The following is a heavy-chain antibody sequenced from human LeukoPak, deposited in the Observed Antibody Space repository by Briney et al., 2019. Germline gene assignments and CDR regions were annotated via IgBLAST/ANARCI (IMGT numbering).Heavy chain of an antibody. CDR1: GGSFSGYY. V-gene: IGHV4-34*01. Sequence: SETLSLTCAVYGGSFSGYYWSWIRQPPGKGLEWIGEINHSGSTNYNPSLKSRVTISVDTSKNQFSLKLSSVTAADTAVYYCARSGDSYGYDYWGQGTLVTVSS. D-gene: IGHD5-18*01. CDR3: ARSGDSYGYDY. CDR2: INHSGST. J-gene: IGHJ4*02.